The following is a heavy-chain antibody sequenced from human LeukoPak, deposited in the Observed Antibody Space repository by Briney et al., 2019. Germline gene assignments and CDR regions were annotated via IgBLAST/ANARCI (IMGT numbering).Heavy chain of an antibody. D-gene: IGHD3-22*01. V-gene: IGHV3-11*04. Sequence: TGGSLRLSCAASGFTFSNSCMSWIRQSPGKGLEWVSHISSSGQIIYYADSMKGRFTISRDNAKNSLYLQMNSLRAEDTAVYYCARARGPLLPEHWGQGTLVTVSS. CDR1: GFTFSNSC. CDR3: ARARGPLLPEH. CDR2: ISSSGQII. J-gene: IGHJ1*01.